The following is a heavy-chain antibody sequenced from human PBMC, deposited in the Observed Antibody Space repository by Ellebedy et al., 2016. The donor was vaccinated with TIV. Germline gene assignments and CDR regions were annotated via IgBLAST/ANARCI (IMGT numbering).Heavy chain of an antibody. CDR2: ISSSSSTI. CDR1: GFTFSSYS. D-gene: IGHD2-2*01. CDR3: ARGGYCSSTSCYPQRDY. Sequence: GGSLRLXCAASGFTFSSYSMNWVRQAPGKGLEWVSYISSSSSTIYYADSVKGRFTISRDNAKNSLYLQMNSLRAEDTAVYYCARGGYCSSTSCYPQRDYWGQGTLVTVSS. J-gene: IGHJ4*02. V-gene: IGHV3-48*01.